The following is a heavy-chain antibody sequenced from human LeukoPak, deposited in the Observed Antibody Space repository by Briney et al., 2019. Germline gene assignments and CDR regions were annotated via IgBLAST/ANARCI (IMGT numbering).Heavy chain of an antibody. CDR1: GYTFTSYG. V-gene: IGHV1-46*01. J-gene: IGHJ4*02. CDR3: ARDGNYYDSSGYLDY. Sequence: GPVKVSCKASGYTFTSYGISWVRQAPGQGLEWMGIINPSGGSTSYAQKFQGRVTMTRDTSTSTVYMELSSLRSEDTAVYYCARDGNYYDSSGYLDYWGQGTLVTVSS. CDR2: INPSGGST. D-gene: IGHD3-22*01.